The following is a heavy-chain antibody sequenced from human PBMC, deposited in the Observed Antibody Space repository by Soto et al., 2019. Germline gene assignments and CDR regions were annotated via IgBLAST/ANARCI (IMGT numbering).Heavy chain of an antibody. J-gene: IGHJ5*02. CDR3: ARAPTHTMVRGPHNWFDP. V-gene: IGHV4-59*01. D-gene: IGHD3-10*01. CDR1: GGSISSYY. CDR2: IYYSGST. Sequence: SETLSLTCTVSGGSISSYYWSWIRQPPGKGLEWIGYIYYSGSTNYNPSLKSRVTISVDTSKNQFSLKLGSVTAADTAVYYCARAPTHTMVRGPHNWFDPWGQGTLVTVSS.